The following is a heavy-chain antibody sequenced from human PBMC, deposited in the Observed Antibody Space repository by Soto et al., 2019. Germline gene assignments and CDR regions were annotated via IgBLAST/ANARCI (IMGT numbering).Heavy chain of an antibody. CDR3: ARAYCSGGSCYSEGYYYYYGMHV. Sequence: GESLKISCKGSGYSFTSYWIGWVRQMPGKGLEWMGIIYPGDPDTRYSPSFQGQVTISADKSISTAYLQWSSLKASDTAMYYCARAYCSGGSCYSEGYYYYYGMHVWGQGTTVTVSS. J-gene: IGHJ6*02. CDR1: GYSFTSYW. CDR2: IYPGDPDT. D-gene: IGHD2-15*01. V-gene: IGHV5-51*01.